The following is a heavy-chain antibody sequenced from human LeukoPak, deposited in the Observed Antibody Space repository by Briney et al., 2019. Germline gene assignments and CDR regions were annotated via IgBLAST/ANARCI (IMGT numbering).Heavy chain of an antibody. J-gene: IGHJ3*02. V-gene: IGHV3-48*01. CDR2: INSRRSTI. D-gene: IGHD1-26*01. Sequence: GGSLRLSCAASRFTFSNYGVNWVRQAPGKGLEWVSYINSRRSTIYYADSVRGRFTISRDNAKNSLYLQMNSLKAEDTAIYYCAREVGTPQAFDIWGQGTMVTVSP. CDR3: AREVGTPQAFDI. CDR1: RFTFSNYG.